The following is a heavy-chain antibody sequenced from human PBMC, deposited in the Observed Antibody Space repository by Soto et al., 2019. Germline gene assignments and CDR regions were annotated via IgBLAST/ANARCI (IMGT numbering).Heavy chain of an antibody. J-gene: IGHJ4*02. CDR2: ISGSADST. Sequence: PGGSLRLSCAASGFTFSSYAMSWVRQAPGKGLEWVSAISGSADSTYYADSVKGRFTISRDNSKNTLYLQMNSLRAEDTAVYYCAKVRSTMVRGVIDYWGQGTLVTVSS. V-gene: IGHV3-23*01. CDR1: GFTFSSYA. CDR3: AKVRSTMVRGVIDY. D-gene: IGHD3-10*01.